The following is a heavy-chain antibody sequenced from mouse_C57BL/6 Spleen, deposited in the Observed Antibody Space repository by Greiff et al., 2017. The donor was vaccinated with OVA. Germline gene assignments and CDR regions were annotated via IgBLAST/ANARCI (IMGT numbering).Heavy chain of an antibody. Sequence: VQLQQPGAELVKPGASVQMSCKASGYTFTSYWITWVKQRPGQGLEWIGDIYPGSGSTNYNEKFKSKATLTVDTSSSTAYMQLSSLTSEGSAVYYCARSDDGYYYYAMDYWGQGTSVTVSS. D-gene: IGHD2-3*01. CDR2: IYPGSGST. CDR3: ARSDDGYYYYAMDY. CDR1: GYTFTSYW. V-gene: IGHV1-55*01. J-gene: IGHJ4*01.